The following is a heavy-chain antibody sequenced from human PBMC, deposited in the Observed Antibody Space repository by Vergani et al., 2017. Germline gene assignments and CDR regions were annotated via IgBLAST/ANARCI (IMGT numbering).Heavy chain of an antibody. Sequence: QVQLQESGPGLVKPSETLSLTCTVSGGYISSYYWSWIRQPAGKGLEWIGRIYTSGSTNYNPSLKSRVTMSVDTSKNQFALKLSSVTAADTAVYYCARVKWVVATPDAFDIWGQGTMVTVSS. D-gene: IGHD5-12*01. CDR1: GGYISSYY. CDR3: ARVKWVVATPDAFDI. CDR2: IYTSGST. J-gene: IGHJ3*02. V-gene: IGHV4-4*07.